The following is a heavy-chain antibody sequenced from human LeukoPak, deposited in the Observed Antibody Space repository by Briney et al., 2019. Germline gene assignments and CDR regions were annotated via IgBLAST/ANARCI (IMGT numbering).Heavy chain of an antibody. CDR2: IWYDGSNK. Sequence: GGSLRLSCAASGFTVSRNFMSWVRQAPGKGLEWVAVIWYDGSNKYYEESVKGRFTISRDNSKNTLYLQMNSLRADDTAVYYCARGRRDIASDYWGQGTLVTVSS. CDR1: GFTVSRNF. V-gene: IGHV3-33*07. CDR3: ARGRRDIASDY. D-gene: IGHD5-12*01. J-gene: IGHJ4*02.